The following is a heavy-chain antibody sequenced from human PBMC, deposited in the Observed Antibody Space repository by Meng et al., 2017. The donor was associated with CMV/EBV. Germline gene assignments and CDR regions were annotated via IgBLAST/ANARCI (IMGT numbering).Heavy chain of an antibody. CDR1: GFTFDDYG. J-gene: IGHJ3*02. D-gene: IGHD1-26*01. Sequence: GGSLLSCAASGFTFDDYGMSWVRQAPGKGLEWVSGINWNGGSTGYADSVKGRFTISRDNAKNSLYLQMNSLRAEDTALYHCAREWVLSRGRKQNAFDIWGQGTMVTVSS. CDR3: AREWVLSRGRKQNAFDI. V-gene: IGHV3-20*01. CDR2: INWNGGST.